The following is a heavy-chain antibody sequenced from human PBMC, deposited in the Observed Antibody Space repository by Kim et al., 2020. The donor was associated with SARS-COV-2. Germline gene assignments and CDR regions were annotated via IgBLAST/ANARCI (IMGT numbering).Heavy chain of an antibody. J-gene: IGHJ4*02. V-gene: IGHV4-59*09. D-gene: IGHD3-22*01. CDR3: ARGEYYDSSGYYLDY. Sequence: PSLKSRVTISVDTSKNQFSLKLSSVTAADTAVYYCARGEYYDSSGYYLDYWGQGTLVTVSS.